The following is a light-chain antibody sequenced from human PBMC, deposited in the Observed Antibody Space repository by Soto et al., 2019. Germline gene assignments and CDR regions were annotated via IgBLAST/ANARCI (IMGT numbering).Light chain of an antibody. CDR3: QSYDASLSGRVV. CDR1: SSNIGAGYD. V-gene: IGLV1-40*01. Sequence: QSVLTQPPSVSGAPGQRVPISCTGSSSNIGAGYDVHWYQQLPGTAPKLLIYGNSNRPSGVPDRFSDSKSGTSASLAITGLQAEDEADYYCQSYDASLSGRVVFGGGTKVTVL. CDR2: GNS. J-gene: IGLJ2*01.